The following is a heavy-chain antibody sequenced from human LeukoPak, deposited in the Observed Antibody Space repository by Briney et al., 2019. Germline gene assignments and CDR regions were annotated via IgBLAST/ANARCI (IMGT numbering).Heavy chain of an antibody. V-gene: IGHV3-48*03. CDR1: GFTFSSYE. CDR2: ISSSGSTI. Sequence: GGSLRLPCAASGFTFSSYEMNWVRQAPGKGLEWVSYISSSGSTIYYADSVKGRFTISKDNAKNSPYLQMNSLRAEDTAVYYCAREGRDAFDIWGQGTMVTVSS. J-gene: IGHJ3*02. CDR3: AREGRDAFDI.